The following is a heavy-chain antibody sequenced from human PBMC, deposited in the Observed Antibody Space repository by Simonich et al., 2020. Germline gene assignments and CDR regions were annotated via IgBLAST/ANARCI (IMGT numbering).Heavy chain of an antibody. Sequence: EVQLVESGGGLVQPGGSLRLSCAASGFTFSSYWMSWVRQDPGKGLEWVANIKQDGREKYYVDSVKGRFTISRDNAKNSLYLQMNSLRAEDTAVYYCARDGLGTAYYYYMDVWGKGTTVTVSS. D-gene: IGHD7-27*01. CDR1: GFTFSSYW. CDR2: IKQDGREK. V-gene: IGHV3-7*01. CDR3: ARDGLGTAYYYYMDV. J-gene: IGHJ6*03.